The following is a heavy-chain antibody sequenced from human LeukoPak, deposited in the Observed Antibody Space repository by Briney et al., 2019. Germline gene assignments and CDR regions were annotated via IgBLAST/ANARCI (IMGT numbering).Heavy chain of an antibody. CDR3: ARHGLSRINYGMDV. Sequence: RGSLRLSCAASGFTFSSYAMHWVRQAPGKGLEYVSAISSNGGSTYYANSVKGRFTISRDNSKNTLYLQMGSLRAEDMVVYYCARHGLSRINYGMDVWGQGTTVTVSS. D-gene: IGHD3-16*02. CDR1: GFTFSSYA. V-gene: IGHV3-64*01. CDR2: ISSNGGST. J-gene: IGHJ6*02.